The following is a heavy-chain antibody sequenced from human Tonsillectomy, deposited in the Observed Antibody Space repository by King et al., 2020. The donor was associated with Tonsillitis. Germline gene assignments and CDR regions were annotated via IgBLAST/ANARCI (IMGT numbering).Heavy chain of an antibody. V-gene: IGHV4-59*08. CDR1: GGSISSYY. Sequence: HVQLQESGPGLVKPSETLSLTCTVSGGSISSYYWSWIRQPPGKGLEWIGYIYYSGSTNYNPSLKSRVTISVDTSKNQFSLKLSSVTAADTAVYYCARTERNITPVYYYYYYYMDVWGQGTTVTVSS. CDR2: IYYSGST. J-gene: IGHJ6*03. CDR3: ARTERNITPVYYYYYYYMDV. D-gene: IGHD2/OR15-2a*01.